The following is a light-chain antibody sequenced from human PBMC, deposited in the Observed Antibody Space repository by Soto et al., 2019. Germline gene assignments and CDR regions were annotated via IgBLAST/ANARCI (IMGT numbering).Light chain of an antibody. CDR1: SGHSSYA. J-gene: IGLJ2*01. CDR3: QTWGTAYVL. Sequence: QSVLTQSPSASASLGASVKLTCTLSSGHSSYAIAWHQQQPEKGPRYLMKVNSDGSHGKGDGIPDRFSGSSSGAERYFTISCLQSEDEADYYCQTWGTAYVLFGGGTKLTVL. V-gene: IGLV4-69*01. CDR2: VNSDGSH.